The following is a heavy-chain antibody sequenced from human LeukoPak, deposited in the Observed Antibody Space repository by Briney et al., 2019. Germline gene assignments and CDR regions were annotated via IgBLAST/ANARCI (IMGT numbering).Heavy chain of an antibody. J-gene: IGHJ4*02. CDR3: ARGTAMVKNYFDY. CDR2: ISSSGSTI. V-gene: IGHV3-11*04. D-gene: IGHD5-18*01. Sequence: NPGGSLRLSCAASGFTFSDYYMSRIRQAPGKGLEWVSYISSSGSTIYYADSVKGRFTISRDNAKNSLYLQMNSLRAEDTAVYYCARGTAMVKNYFDYWGQGTLVTVSS. CDR1: GFTFSDYY.